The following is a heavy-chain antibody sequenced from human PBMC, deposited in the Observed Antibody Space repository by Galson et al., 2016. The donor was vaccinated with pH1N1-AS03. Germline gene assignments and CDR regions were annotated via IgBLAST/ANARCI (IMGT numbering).Heavy chain of an antibody. Sequence: SLRLSCAASGFTFTSYAMSWVRQAPGKGLEWVSLISGSVSSTYYADSVKGRFTISRDNSKNTLYLQMNSLRAEDTALYYCAKERGSVTIFGVVTPSTPRTSYFDYWGQGTLVTVSA. CDR1: GFTFTSYA. D-gene: IGHD3-3*01. CDR3: AKERGSVTIFGVVTPSTPRTSYFDY. J-gene: IGHJ4*02. V-gene: IGHV3-23*01. CDR2: ISGSVSST.